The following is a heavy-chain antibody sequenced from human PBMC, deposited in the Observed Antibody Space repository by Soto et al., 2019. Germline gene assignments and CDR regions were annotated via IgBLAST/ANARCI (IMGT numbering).Heavy chain of an antibody. CDR2: MNPNSGNT. Sequence: APVTVSCQTSGYSFTSYDINWVRQATGQGLEWMGWMNPNSGNTGYSQKFQGRVTITRDTSASTAYMELSSLRSEDTAVYYCARDLGYALPDYWGQGTLVTVSS. V-gene: IGHV1-8*01. CDR1: GYSFTSYD. CDR3: ARDLGYALPDY. J-gene: IGHJ4*02. D-gene: IGHD2-15*01.